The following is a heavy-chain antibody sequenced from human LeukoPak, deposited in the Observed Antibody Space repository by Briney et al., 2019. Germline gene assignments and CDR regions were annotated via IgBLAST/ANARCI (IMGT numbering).Heavy chain of an antibody. J-gene: IGHJ5*02. CDR3: ARRLTQYDCFDP. CDR2: TYYRSTWYN. CDR1: GDSVSINSIT. Sequence: SQTLSLTCAISGDSVSINSITWNWIRQSPSRGLEWLGRTYYRSTWYNDYAVSVRGRITVNPDTSKNQFSLHLNSVTPEDTAVYYCARRLTQYDCFDPWGQGILVTVSS. D-gene: IGHD2-2*01. V-gene: IGHV6-1*01.